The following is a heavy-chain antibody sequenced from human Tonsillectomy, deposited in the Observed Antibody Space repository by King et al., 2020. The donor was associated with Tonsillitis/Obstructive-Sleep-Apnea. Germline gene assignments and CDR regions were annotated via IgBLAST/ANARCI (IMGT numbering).Heavy chain of an antibody. V-gene: IGHV3-48*02. CDR3: VRYDYNLTXGAFDI. D-gene: IGHD5-24*01. Sequence: VQLVESGGGLEQPGGSLRLSCAASGFTFSSCSMNWVRQAPGKGLEWISYIDSSGVTIYYADSVKGRFTISRDNAKSSLYLHMNSLRDEDTAVYYCVRYDYNLTXGAFDIWGQGTMVTVSS. CDR2: IDSSGVTI. J-gene: IGHJ3*02. CDR1: GFTFSSCS.